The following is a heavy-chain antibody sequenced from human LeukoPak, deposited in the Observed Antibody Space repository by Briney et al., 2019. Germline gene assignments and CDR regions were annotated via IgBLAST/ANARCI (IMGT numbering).Heavy chain of an antibody. J-gene: IGHJ6*02. CDR3: ARGGSGYGDYYYFYGMDV. V-gene: IGHV3-48*02. CDR2: ISTSSSSI. CDR1: GFTFSTYA. D-gene: IGHD3-22*01. Sequence: PGGSLRLSCAASGFTFSTYAMNWVRQAPGKGLEWVSYISTSSSSIYYADSVEGRFTISRDNAKNSLYLQMNSLRDEDTAVYYCARGGSGYGDYYYFYGMDVWGQGTTVTVSS.